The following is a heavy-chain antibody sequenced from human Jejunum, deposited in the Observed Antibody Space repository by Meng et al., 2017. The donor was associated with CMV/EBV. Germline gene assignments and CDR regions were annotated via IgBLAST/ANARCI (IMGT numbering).Heavy chain of an antibody. CDR1: GFTFSDSY. D-gene: IGHD3-10*01. J-gene: IGHJ4*02. V-gene: IGHV3-11*05. Sequence: HVQLVESGGDLVKPGGARSPVCEASGFTFSDSYMNWIRQAPGKGLEWISYIGTSSTFTNYADSVKGRFTISRDNTKNSLYLQMNSLRVEDTAVYFCVRGNYPWYFDYWGQGILVTVSS. CDR2: IGTSSTFT. CDR3: VRGNYPWYFDY.